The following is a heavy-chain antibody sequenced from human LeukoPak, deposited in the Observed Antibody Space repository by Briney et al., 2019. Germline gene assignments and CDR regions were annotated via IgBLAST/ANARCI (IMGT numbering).Heavy chain of an antibody. CDR1: GFVFSNFV. V-gene: IGHV3-74*01. D-gene: IGHD2/OR15-2a*01. CDR3: ARDHYFKIDY. J-gene: IGHJ4*02. Sequence: GGSLRLSCAASGFVFSNFVMHWVRQAPGKGLVWVSRIPTDDNPTNYADFVQGRFTISRDNAKNTVYLQMNNLRAEDMAVYYCARDHYFKIDYWGQGTLVTVSS. CDR2: IPTDDNPT.